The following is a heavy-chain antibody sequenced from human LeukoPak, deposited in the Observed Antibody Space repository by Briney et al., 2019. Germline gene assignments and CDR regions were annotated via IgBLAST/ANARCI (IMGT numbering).Heavy chain of an antibody. V-gene: IGHV3-7*01. Sequence: GGSLRLSCAASGFTFSSYWMSWVRQAPGKGLEWVANIKQDGSEKYYVDSVKGRFTISRDNAKNSLYLQMKSLRAEDTAVYYCARQRTGTTSEYYYYYMDVWGKGTTVTVSS. J-gene: IGHJ6*03. CDR1: GFTFSSYW. CDR3: ARQRTGTTSEYYYYYMDV. CDR2: IKQDGSEK. D-gene: IGHD1-7*01.